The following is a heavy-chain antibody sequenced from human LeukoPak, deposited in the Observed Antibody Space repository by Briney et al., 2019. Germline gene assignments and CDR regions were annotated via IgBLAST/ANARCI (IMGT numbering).Heavy chain of an antibody. J-gene: IGHJ4*02. CDR3: AMGGGLGIVDY. CDR1: GGSISSGTYY. V-gene: IGHV4-61*02. Sequence: SETLSLTCTVSGGSISSGTYYWRWIRQPAGKGLEWIGRISTSGSTDYNPSLKSRVTISVDMSKNQFSLKLSSVTAADTAVYYCAMGGGLGIVDYWGQGTLVTVSS. D-gene: IGHD7-27*01. CDR2: ISTSGST.